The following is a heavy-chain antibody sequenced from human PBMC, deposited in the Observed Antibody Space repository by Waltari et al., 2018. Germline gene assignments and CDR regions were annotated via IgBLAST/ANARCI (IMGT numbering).Heavy chain of an antibody. CDR3: ARDQGGYSSSSGGDAFDI. CDR2: MSQSGGT. Sequence: QVQLQESGPGLVKPSETLSLTCAVSGYSISSDFYWGWIRQPPGKGLDWIGRMSQSGGTYYNPSLESRVTILLDTSKNQFSLKVRSVTAADTAVYYCARDQGGYSSSSGGDAFDIWGQGTMVTVSS. J-gene: IGHJ3*02. CDR1: GYSISSDFY. D-gene: IGHD6-6*01. V-gene: IGHV4-38-2*02.